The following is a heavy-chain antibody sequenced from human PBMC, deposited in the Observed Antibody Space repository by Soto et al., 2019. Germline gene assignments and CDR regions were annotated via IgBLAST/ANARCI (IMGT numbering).Heavy chain of an antibody. CDR1: GLTFSSYW. D-gene: IGHD3-3*01. CDR3: ARDQGGYYDFWSGYYLAYYGMDV. CDR2: IKQDGSEK. Sequence: GGSLRLSCAASGLTFSSYWMSWVRQAPGKGLEWVANIKQDGSEKYYVDSVKGRFTISRDNAKNSLYLQMNSLRAEDTAVYYCARDQGGYYDFWSGYYLAYYGMDVWGQGTTVTVSS. V-gene: IGHV3-7*03. J-gene: IGHJ6*02.